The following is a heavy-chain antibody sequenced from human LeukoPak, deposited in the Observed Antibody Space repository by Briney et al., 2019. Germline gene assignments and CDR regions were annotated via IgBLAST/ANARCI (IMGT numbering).Heavy chain of an antibody. D-gene: IGHD3-22*01. J-gene: IGHJ3*01. V-gene: IGHV1-69*04. CDR1: GGTFRYYG. CDR3: ARDNSDKADVVGAFDV. Sequence: SVKVSCKASGGTFRYYGISWVRQAPGQGLEWMGRIIPIIGVTKYAQKFQGAVTITADRSTSAAYMELSSLRFEDTAVYFCARDNSDKADVVGAFDVWGRGTMVTVSS. CDR2: IIPIIGVT.